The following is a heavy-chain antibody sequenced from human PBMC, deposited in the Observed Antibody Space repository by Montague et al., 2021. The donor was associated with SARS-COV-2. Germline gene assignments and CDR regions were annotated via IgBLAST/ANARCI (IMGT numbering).Heavy chain of an antibody. D-gene: IGHD3-3*01. CDR1: GYSISDGYY. Sequence: SETLSLTCTVSGYSISDGYYWVWIRRPPGKGLEWIGNIFQSGTTXYNPSLERRSTMSVDTSKSQFSLKLSSVTAADTAVYYCAREHWENYYDFWSGTNLASDYPYYGMDVWGQGTTVTVSS. CDR2: IFQSGTT. V-gene: IGHV4-38-2*02. CDR3: AREHWENYYDFWSGTNLASDYPYYGMDV. J-gene: IGHJ6*02.